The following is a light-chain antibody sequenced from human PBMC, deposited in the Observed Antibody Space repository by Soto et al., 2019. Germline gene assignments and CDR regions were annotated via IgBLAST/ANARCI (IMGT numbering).Light chain of an antibody. CDR1: ESIRTW. V-gene: IGKV1-5*01. CDR2: DAS. Sequence: DIRMTQSPSTLSASIGDRVTITCRASESIRTWLAWYQHKPGKAPKFLIYDASSLESGVPSRFSGSGSGTEFTLTISNLQPDDFATYFCQQYHNYPRTFGQGTKVEIK. CDR3: QQYHNYPRT. J-gene: IGKJ1*01.